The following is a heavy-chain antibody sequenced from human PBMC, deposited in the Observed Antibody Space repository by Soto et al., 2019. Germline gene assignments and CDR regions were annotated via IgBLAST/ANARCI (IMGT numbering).Heavy chain of an antibody. J-gene: IGHJ6*02. D-gene: IGHD6-19*01. CDR3: AKRYSSAWEAGMDV. CDR1: GFAFSNFH. Sequence: EMQVLESGGGLEQPGGSLRLSCAASGFAFSNFHMNWVRQAPGKGLQWVSTIGGAGNDIHYADSVKGRFTVSRDNSKNTLLLQMDGLRDDDTAIYYCAKRYSSAWEAGMDVWGRGTTVTVSS. V-gene: IGHV3-23*01. CDR2: IGGAGNDI.